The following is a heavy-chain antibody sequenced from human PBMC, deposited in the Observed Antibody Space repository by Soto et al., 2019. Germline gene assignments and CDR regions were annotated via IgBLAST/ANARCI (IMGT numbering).Heavy chain of an antibody. V-gene: IGHV4-4*07. CDR3: ARSSHKESWFDP. CDR1: NGSISNFY. J-gene: IGHJ5*02. CDR2: IHGSGSA. D-gene: IGHD6-13*01. Sequence: QVQLQESGPGLVKPSETLSLTCTVSNGSISNFYWNWIQQSSGKWLEWIGRIHGSGSANYNPSLRSRVTMSVDTSKNQFSLKVNSVTGADTAVYYCARSSHKESWFDPWGQGNLVTVSS.